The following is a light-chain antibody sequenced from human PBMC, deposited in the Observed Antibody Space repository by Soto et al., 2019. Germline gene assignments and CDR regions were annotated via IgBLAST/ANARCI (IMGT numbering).Light chain of an antibody. CDR2: GAS. CDR1: QSVSSY. V-gene: IGKV3-20*01. Sequence: EIVLTQSPGSLSLSPGERATLSCRASQSVSSYFAWYQQKPGQAPRLLISGASSRATGFPDRFSGSGSGTDFSLTISRLEPEDSAVYYCQQYSSPPRTFGQGTKVEIK. J-gene: IGKJ1*01. CDR3: QQYSSPPRT.